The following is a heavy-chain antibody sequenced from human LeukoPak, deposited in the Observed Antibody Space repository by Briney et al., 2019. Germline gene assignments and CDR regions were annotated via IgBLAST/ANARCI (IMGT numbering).Heavy chain of an antibody. Sequence: GGSLRLSCAASGFTFDDYAMHWVRQAPGKGLEWVSLISGDGGSTYYADSVKGRFTISRDNSKNSLYLQMNSPRTEDTALYYCHIVVVTAIPDAFDIWGQGTMVTVSS. CDR3: HIVVVTAIPDAFDI. J-gene: IGHJ3*02. CDR1: GFTFDDYA. CDR2: ISGDGGST. D-gene: IGHD2-21*02. V-gene: IGHV3-43*02.